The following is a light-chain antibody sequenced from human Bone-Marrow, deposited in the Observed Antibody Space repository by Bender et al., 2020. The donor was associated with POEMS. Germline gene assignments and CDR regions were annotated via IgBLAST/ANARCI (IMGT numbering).Light chain of an antibody. J-gene: IGLJ3*02. CDR2: DVT. CDR1: SSDGGTYNL. CDR3: SSFTSSSTVM. V-gene: IGLV2-14*02. Sequence: QSALTQPASVSGSPGQSITISCTGISSDGGTYNLVSWYRQLPGKAPKLMIYDVTHWPSGVSNRFSGSKSGNTASLTISGLQAEDEADYYCSSFTSSSTVMFGGGTKLTVL.